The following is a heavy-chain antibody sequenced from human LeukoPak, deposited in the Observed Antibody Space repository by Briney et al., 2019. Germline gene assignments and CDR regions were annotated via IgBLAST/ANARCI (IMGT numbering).Heavy chain of an antibody. CDR1: GGTFSSYA. CDR3: ARDQNYPYNWFDP. V-gene: IGHV1-69*06. D-gene: IGHD1-7*01. J-gene: IGHJ5*02. Sequence: SVKVSCKASGGTFSSYAIGWVRQAPGQGLEWMGGIIPIFGTANYAQKFQGRVTITADKSTSTAYMELSSLRSEDTAVYYCARDQNYPYNWFDPWGQGTLVTVSS. CDR2: IIPIFGTA.